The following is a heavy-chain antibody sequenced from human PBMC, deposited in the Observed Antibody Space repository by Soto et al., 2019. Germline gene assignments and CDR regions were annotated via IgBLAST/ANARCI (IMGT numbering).Heavy chain of an antibody. Sequence: EVQLVESGGGLVQPGGSLRLSCAASGFTFSSYSMSWVRQAPGKGLDWVSYISSTSNTIYYADSVKGRFTISRDNANNSLYLHMNSLSAEDTAVYYCARDRGCSGGICYRDLGYWGQGTLVTVSS. CDR3: ARDRGCSGGICYRDLGY. CDR1: GFTFSSYS. V-gene: IGHV3-48*01. CDR2: ISSTSNTI. D-gene: IGHD2-15*01. J-gene: IGHJ4*02.